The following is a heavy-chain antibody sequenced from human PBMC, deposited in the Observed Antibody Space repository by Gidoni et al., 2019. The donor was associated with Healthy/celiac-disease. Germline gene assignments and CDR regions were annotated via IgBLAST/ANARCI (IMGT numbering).Heavy chain of an antibody. CDR3: ARDGAWGSSSWFDV. Sequence: QVQLVESGGGVVQPGRSLRLSCAASGFTFSSYGMHWVRQAPGKGLEWVAVIWYDGSNKYYADSVKGRFTISRDNSKNTLYLQMNSLRAEDTAVYYCARDGAWGSSSWFDVWGQGTTVTVSS. D-gene: IGHD6-13*01. CDR1: GFTFSSYG. CDR2: IWYDGSNK. V-gene: IGHV3-33*01. J-gene: IGHJ6*02.